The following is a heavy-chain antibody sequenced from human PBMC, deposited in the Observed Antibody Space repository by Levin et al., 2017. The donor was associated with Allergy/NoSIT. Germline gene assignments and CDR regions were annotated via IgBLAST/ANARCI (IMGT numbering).Heavy chain of an antibody. CDR3: TRWDRYADL. Sequence: PGGSLRLSCEATGFSVTRGLTWVRQAPGKGLEWVSGFDASYNSYYRQSVKGRFTVSRDASNNMVFLQMNSLRLEDTAVYYCTRWDRYADLWGRGTLVTVS. J-gene: IGHJ4*02. V-gene: IGHV3-53*01. CDR2: FDASYNS. CDR1: GFSVTRG. D-gene: IGHD5-24*01.